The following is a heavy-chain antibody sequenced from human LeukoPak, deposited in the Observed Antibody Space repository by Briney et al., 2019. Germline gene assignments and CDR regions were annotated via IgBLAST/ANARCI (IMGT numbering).Heavy chain of an antibody. CDR3: ARRVWFGDLYYFDY. D-gene: IGHD3-10*01. V-gene: IGHV4-59*01. Sequence: SETLSLTCTVSGGSISSYYWSWIRQPPGKGLEWIGYIYYSGSTNYNPSLKSRVTISVDTSKNQFSLKLSSVTAADTAVYYCARRVWFGDLYYFDYWGQGTLVTVSS. CDR2: IYYSGST. J-gene: IGHJ4*02. CDR1: GGSISSYY.